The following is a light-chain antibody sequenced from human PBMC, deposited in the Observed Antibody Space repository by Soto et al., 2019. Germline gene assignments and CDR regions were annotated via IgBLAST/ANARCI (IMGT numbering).Light chain of an antibody. V-gene: IGLV2-8*01. J-gene: IGLJ1*01. CDR2: EVS. CDR3: SSYAGSTLYV. CDR1: SSDVGGYNY. Sequence: QSVLTQPPSASGAPGQAVTIPCTGNSSDVGGYNYVSWYQQHPGKAPKLMIYEVSERPSGVPDRFSGSKSGNTASLTVSGLQAEDEADYYCSSYAGSTLYVFGTGTKVTV.